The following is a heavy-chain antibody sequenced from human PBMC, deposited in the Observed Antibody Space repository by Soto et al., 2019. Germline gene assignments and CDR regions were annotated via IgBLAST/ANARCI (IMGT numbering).Heavy chain of an antibody. Sequence: QVQLVQSGAEVKKPGSSVKVSCKTSGGTFSTYTLSWVRQAPGQGLEWMGRIIPVLDKADYAQRFQGRLTITADSSTSSANMELSSLSSEDPAIYYCARAATAGESDVHYWGQGTLVSVSS. D-gene: IGHD2-21*01. V-gene: IGHV1-69*02. CDR1: GGTFSTYT. J-gene: IGHJ4*02. CDR3: ARAATAGESDVHY. CDR2: IIPVLDKA.